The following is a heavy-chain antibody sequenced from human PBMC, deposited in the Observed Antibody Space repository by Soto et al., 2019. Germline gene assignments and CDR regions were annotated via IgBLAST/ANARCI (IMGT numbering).Heavy chain of an antibody. CDR3: AKEFMVRGVIINYFDY. J-gene: IGHJ4*02. D-gene: IGHD3-10*01. V-gene: IGHV3-23*01. CDR2: ISGSGGST. CDR1: GFTFSSYA. Sequence: EVQLLESGGGLVQPGGSLRLSCAASGFTFSSYAMRWVRQAPGKGLEWVSAISGSGGSTYYADSVKGRFTISRDNSKNTLYLQMNSLRAEDTAVYYCAKEFMVRGVIINYFDYWGQGTLVTVSS.